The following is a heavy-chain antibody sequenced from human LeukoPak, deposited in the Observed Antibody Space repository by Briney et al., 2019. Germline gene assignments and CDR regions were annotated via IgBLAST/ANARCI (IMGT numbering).Heavy chain of an antibody. CDR2: ISSSSSYI. CDR1: GFTFSSYS. D-gene: IGHD3-10*01. CDR3: AREEFGYYYGSGSEPFDY. V-gene: IGHV3-21*01. Sequence: PGGSLRLSCAASGFTFSSYSMNWVRQAPGKGLEWVSSISSSSSYIYYADSVKGRFTISRDNAKHSLYLQMNSLRAEDTAVYYCAREEFGYYYGSGSEPFDYWGQGTLVTVSS. J-gene: IGHJ4*02.